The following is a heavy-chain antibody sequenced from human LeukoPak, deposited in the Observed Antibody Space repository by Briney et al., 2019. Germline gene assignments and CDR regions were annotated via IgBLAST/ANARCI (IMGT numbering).Heavy chain of an antibody. D-gene: IGHD1-20*01. CDR1: GFTFSSYE. V-gene: IGHV3-48*03. CDR3: AKDNWNYFDY. Sequence: GGSLRLSCAASGFTFSSYEMNWVRQAPGKGLEWVSVISGSGDKSYYTDSVKGRFTISRDNAKNSLYLQMNSLRAEDTAVYYCAKDNWNYFDYWGQGTLVTVSS. CDR2: ISGSGDKS. J-gene: IGHJ4*02.